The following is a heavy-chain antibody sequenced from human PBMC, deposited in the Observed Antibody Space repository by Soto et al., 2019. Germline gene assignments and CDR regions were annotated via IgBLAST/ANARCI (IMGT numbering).Heavy chain of an antibody. CDR2: IDYSGST. CDR1: GGSISNYY. V-gene: IGHV4-59*01. CDR3: ARVPYFYDNSGYSFDY. D-gene: IGHD3-22*01. J-gene: IGHJ4*02. Sequence: SETLSLTCTVSGGSISNYYCIFIRQPPGKGLEWIGYIDYSGSTNYNPSLKSRVTISVDTSKNQFSLRLSSVTAADTAVYYCARVPYFYDNSGYSFDYWGQGTLVTVSS.